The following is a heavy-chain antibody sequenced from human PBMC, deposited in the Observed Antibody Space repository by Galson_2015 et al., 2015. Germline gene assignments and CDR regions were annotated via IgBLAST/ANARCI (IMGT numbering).Heavy chain of an antibody. V-gene: IGHV5-51*03. CDR3: ARLPDYFYDMDV. J-gene: IGHJ6*02. Sequence: QSGAEVKKPGESLKISCKGSGYSFPSYWIGWVRQMPGKGLECMGIIYPADSDTRYSPSFQGQVTITVDKSISTAYLQWSSLKASDTAMYYCARLPDYFYDMDVWGQGTTDTVSS. CDR1: GYSFPSYW. CDR2: IYPADSDT.